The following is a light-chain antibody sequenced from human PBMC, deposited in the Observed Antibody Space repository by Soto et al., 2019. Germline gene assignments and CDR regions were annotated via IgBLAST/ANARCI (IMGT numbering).Light chain of an antibody. CDR2: GAS. J-gene: IGKJ3*01. CDR1: QSVITSY. V-gene: IGKV3-20*01. CDR3: LQYSNSPSRTFT. Sequence: QCPGTQSMSQGERASLSCRASQSVITSYLAWYQHKPGQAPRLLIYGASNRATGIPDRFSGSGSGTDFTLTISRLEPEDFAVYYCLQYSNSPSRTFTFGPGTKVDIK.